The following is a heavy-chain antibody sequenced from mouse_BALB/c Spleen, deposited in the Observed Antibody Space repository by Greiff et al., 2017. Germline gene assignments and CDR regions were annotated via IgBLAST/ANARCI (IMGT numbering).Heavy chain of an antibody. CDR2: ISSGSSTI. CDR3: AREPHFDY. J-gene: IGHJ2*01. CDR1: GFTFSSFG. V-gene: IGHV5-17*02. Sequence: EVQGVESGGGLVQPGGSRKLSCAASGFTFSSFGMHWVRQAPEKGLEWVAYISSGSSTIYYADTVKGRFTISRDNPKNTLFLQMTSLRSEDTAMYYCAREPHFDYWGQGTTLTVSS.